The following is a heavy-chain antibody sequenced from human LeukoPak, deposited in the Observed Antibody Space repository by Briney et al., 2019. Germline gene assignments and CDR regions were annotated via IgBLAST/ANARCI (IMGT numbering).Heavy chain of an antibody. Sequence: PSETLSLTCTVSGGSISSYYWSWIRQPPGKGLEWIAYIYYSGSANYNPSLKRRVTISVDTSKNQFSLKLSSVTAADTAVYYCAREGGGYFDYWGQGTLVTVSS. CDR2: IYYSGSA. J-gene: IGHJ4*02. CDR3: AREGGGYFDY. V-gene: IGHV4-59*01. CDR1: GGSISSYY. D-gene: IGHD3-16*01.